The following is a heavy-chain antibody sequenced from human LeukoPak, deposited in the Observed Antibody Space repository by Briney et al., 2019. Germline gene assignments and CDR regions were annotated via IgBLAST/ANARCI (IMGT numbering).Heavy chain of an antibody. CDR3: AARYCSKSVCHFY. CDR2: INSDGSTT. D-gene: IGHD2-8*01. Sequence: GGSLRHSCADPGFTFSSYWIHWVRQAPGKGLVWVSRINSDGSTTNYADSVKGRFTISRDNAKNTLYLQMNSLRAEDTAVYYCAARYCSKSVCHFYWGQGTLVTVSS. CDR1: GFTFSSYW. J-gene: IGHJ4*02. V-gene: IGHV3-74*01.